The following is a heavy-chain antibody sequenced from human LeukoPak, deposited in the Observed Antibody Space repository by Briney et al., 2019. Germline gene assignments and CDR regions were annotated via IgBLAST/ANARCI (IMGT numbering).Heavy chain of an antibody. D-gene: IGHD3-22*01. CDR3: AAYYYDSSGYYDGRFDP. CDR2: INHSGST. CDR1: GGSFSGYY. Sequence: SETLSLTCAVYGGSFSGYYWSWIRQPPGKGLEWIGEINHSGSTNYNPSLKSRVTISVDTSKNQFSLKLSSVTAADTAVYYCAAYYYDSSGYYDGRFDPWGQGTLVTVSS. J-gene: IGHJ5*02. V-gene: IGHV4-34*01.